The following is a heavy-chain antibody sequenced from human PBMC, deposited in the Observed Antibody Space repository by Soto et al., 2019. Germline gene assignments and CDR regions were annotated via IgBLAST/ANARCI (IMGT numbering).Heavy chain of an antibody. CDR3: AKARNGSGYDLVLLDY. V-gene: IGHV3-23*01. CDR1: GFTFSSYA. CDR2: ISGSGGST. J-gene: IGHJ4*02. D-gene: IGHD5-12*01. Sequence: EVQLLESGGGLVQPGGSLRLSCAASGFTFSSYAMSWVRQAPGKGLEWVSAISGSGGSTYYADSVKGRFTISRDNSKNTLYLQMNSLRAEDTAVYYCAKARNGSGYDLVLLDYWGQGTLVTVSS.